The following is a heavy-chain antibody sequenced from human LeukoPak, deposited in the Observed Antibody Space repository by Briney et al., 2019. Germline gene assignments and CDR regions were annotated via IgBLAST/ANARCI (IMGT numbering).Heavy chain of an antibody. CDR1: GFTVSTNY. Sequence: GGSLRLSCAASGFTVSTNYMSWVRQAPGKGLEWVSIIYSGGSTYYADSVKGRFTISRDNSKNTLYLQVNSLRAEDTALYYCARDKSAGADTGSSFYYWGQGALVTVSS. CDR3: ARDKSAGADTGSSFYY. J-gene: IGHJ4*02. D-gene: IGHD3-10*01. CDR2: IYSGGST. V-gene: IGHV3-53*01.